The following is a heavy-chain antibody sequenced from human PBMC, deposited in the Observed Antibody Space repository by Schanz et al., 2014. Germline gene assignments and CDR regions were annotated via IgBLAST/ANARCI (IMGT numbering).Heavy chain of an antibody. Sequence: QLVGSGGGLIQPGGSLRLSCAASGFTFSSYSMNWVRQAPGKGLEWVSTIGYLGDTYYPDSVKGRFTVSRDSGQNSLYLQMNSLRAGDTAVYYCARGTDWNLHYWGQGALVTVSS. D-gene: IGHD1-1*01. J-gene: IGHJ4*02. CDR2: IGYLGDT. V-gene: IGHV3-13*01. CDR1: GFTFSSYS. CDR3: ARGTDWNLHY.